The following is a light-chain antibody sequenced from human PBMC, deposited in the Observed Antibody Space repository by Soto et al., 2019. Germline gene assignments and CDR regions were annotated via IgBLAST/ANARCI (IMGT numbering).Light chain of an antibody. CDR1: TSDVGGYNY. CDR2: EVS. V-gene: IGLV2-14*01. J-gene: IGLJ1*01. CDR3: SSYTSSSTGV. Sequence: QSALTQPASVSGSPGQSITISCTGTTSDVGGYNYVSWYQQHPGKDPKLIIYEVSNRPSGVSNRFSASKSGNTASLTISGLQAEDEADYYCSSYTSSSTGVFGTGTKLTV.